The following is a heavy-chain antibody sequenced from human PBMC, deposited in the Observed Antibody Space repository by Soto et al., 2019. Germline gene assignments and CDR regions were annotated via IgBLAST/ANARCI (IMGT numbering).Heavy chain of an antibody. Sequence: SETLSLTCTVSGGSISSGGYYWSWIRQHPGKGREWIGYIYYSGSTYYNPSLTSRVTISVDTSKNQFSLKLSSVTAADTAVYYCARSLGSSWYNDYYYMDVWGKGTTVTVSS. CDR3: ARSLGSSWYNDYYYMDV. CDR1: GGSISSGGYY. J-gene: IGHJ6*03. CDR2: IYYSGST. D-gene: IGHD6-13*01. V-gene: IGHV4-31*03.